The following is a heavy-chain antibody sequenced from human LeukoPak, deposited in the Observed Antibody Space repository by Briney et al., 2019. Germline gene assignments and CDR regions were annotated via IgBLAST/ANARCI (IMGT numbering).Heavy chain of an antibody. Sequence: GGSLGLSCTASGFTLSSYAMSWVRQAPGEGLEWVSTISGSADNTNYAEAVKGRFTISRDNSKNTMYLQMNSLRAEDTAVYYCAKQGFGCWGQGTLVTVSS. CDR1: GFTLSSYA. V-gene: IGHV3-23*01. CDR3: AKQGFGC. J-gene: IGHJ4*02. CDR2: ISGSADNT.